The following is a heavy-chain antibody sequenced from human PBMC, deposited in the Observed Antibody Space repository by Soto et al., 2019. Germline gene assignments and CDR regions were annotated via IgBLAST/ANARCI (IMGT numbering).Heavy chain of an antibody. J-gene: IGHJ6*02. V-gene: IGHV1-18*04. CDR3: ARDQERQWLDDYYYYGMDV. CDR1: GYTFTSYG. Sequence: ASVKVSCKASGYTFTSYGISWVRQAPGQGLEWMGWISAYNGNTNYAQKLQGRVTMTTDTSTSTAYMELRSLRSDDTAVYYCARDQERQWLDDYYYYGMDVWGQGTTVTVSS. CDR2: ISAYNGNT. D-gene: IGHD6-19*01.